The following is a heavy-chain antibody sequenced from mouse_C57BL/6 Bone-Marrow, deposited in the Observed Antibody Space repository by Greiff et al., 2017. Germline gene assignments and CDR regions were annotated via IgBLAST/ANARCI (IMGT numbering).Heavy chain of an antibody. Sequence: QVQLQQPGAELVRPGTSVTLSCKASGYTFTSYWMHWVKQRPGHGLEWIGAIDPSDSYTNYNQKFKGKATLTVDTSSSTAYMQLSSLTSEDSAVYDCARREGWYLDVWGTGTSVTVSS. CDR2: IDPSDSYT. J-gene: IGHJ1*03. CDR3: ARREGWYLDV. CDR1: GYTFTSYW. V-gene: IGHV1-59*01.